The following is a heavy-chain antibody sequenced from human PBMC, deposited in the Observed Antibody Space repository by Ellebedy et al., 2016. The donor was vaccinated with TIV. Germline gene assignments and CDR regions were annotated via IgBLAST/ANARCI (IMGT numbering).Heavy chain of an antibody. V-gene: IGHV3-23*01. D-gene: IGHD5-24*01. CDR3: ASAKRWLQLDLDY. Sequence: GESLKISXAASGFTFSSFAMSWVRQAPGKGLEWVSLISDNGGSTYYADSVKGRFTISRDDSKNTLYLQMNSLRAEDTAVYYCASAKRWLQLDLDYWGHGTLVTVSS. CDR2: ISDNGGST. CDR1: GFTFSSFA. J-gene: IGHJ4*01.